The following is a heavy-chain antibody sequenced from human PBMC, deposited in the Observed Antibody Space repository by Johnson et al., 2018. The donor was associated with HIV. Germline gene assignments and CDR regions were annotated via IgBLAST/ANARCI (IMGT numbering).Heavy chain of an antibody. CDR3: TRDGLDAFDM. Sequence: VQLVESGGGLVKPGGSLRLSCAASGFTFINAWMSWVRQAPGKGLEWVGRIYSKTDGGTTEYAAPVKGRFTISRDDSKNTLYLQMNSLRVEDTALYYCTRDGLDAFDMWGQGTMVTVSS. CDR2: IYSKTDGGTT. CDR1: GFTFINAW. J-gene: IGHJ3*02. V-gene: IGHV3-15*05.